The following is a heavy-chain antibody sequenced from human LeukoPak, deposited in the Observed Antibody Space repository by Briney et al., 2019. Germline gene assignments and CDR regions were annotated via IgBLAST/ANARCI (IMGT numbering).Heavy chain of an antibody. CDR1: GGSFSDYY. J-gene: IGHJ4*02. CDR3: ARGPRAYRFGELLRFYYFDY. D-gene: IGHD3-10*01. CDR2: INHSGST. Sequence: SETLSLTCAVYGGSFSDYYWSWIRQPPGKGLEWIGEINHSGSTNYNPSLKSRVTISVDTSKNQFSLKLSSVTAADTAVYYCARGPRAYRFGELLRFYYFDYWGQGTLVTVSS. V-gene: IGHV4-34*01.